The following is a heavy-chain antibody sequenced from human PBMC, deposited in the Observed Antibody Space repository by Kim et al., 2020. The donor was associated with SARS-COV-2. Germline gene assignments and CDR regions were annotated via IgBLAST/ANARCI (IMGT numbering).Heavy chain of an antibody. J-gene: IGHJ3*01. D-gene: IGHD5-12*01. V-gene: IGHV3-30*18. CDR2: ISYDGSNK. CDR3: AKQTLPKLDNSGYGV. Sequence: GGSLRLSCAASGFTFSSYGMHWVRQAPGKGLEWVAVISYDGSNKYYADSVKGRFTISRDNSKNTLYLQMNSLRAEDTAVYYCAKQTLPKLDNSGYGVWG. CDR1: GFTFSSYG.